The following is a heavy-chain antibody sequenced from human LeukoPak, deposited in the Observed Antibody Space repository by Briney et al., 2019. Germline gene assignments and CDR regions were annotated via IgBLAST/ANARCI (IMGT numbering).Heavy chain of an antibody. J-gene: IGHJ4*02. D-gene: IGHD2-2*01. CDR3: ARLPAYCSSTSCYVDY. Sequence: GGSLRLSCAASGFTFSSYGMHWVRQAPGKGLEWVAVISYDGSNKYYADSVKGRFTISRDNAKTSLYLQMNSLRAEDTAVYYCARLPAYCSSTSCYVDYWGQGTLVTVSS. V-gene: IGHV3-30*03. CDR2: ISYDGSNK. CDR1: GFTFSSYG.